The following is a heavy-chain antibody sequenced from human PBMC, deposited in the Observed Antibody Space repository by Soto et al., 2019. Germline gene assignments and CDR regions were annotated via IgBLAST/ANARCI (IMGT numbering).Heavy chain of an antibody. D-gene: IGHD6-19*01. Sequence: GGSLRLSCAASGFTFSSYWMSWVRQAPGKGLEWVANIKQDGSEKYYVDSVKGRFTISRDNAKNSLYLQMNSLRAEDTAVYYCARGLTKYSSGGDGAFDIWGQGTMVTVSS. J-gene: IGHJ3*02. CDR2: IKQDGSEK. CDR1: GFTFSSYW. V-gene: IGHV3-7*01. CDR3: ARGLTKYSSGGDGAFDI.